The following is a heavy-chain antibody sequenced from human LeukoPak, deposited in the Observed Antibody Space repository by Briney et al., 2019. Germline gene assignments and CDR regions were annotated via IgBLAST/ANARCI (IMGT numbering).Heavy chain of an antibody. D-gene: IGHD3-10*01. J-gene: IGHJ4*02. CDR2: ISSSSSTI. CDR1: GFTFSNYA. CDR3: AAHYGSGSREFDY. V-gene: IGHV3-48*01. Sequence: GGSLRLSCAASGFTFSNYAMNWVRQAPGKGLEWVSYISSSSSTIYYADSVKGRFTISRDNAKNSLYLQMNSLRAEDTAVYYCAAHYGSGSREFDYWGQGTLVTVSS.